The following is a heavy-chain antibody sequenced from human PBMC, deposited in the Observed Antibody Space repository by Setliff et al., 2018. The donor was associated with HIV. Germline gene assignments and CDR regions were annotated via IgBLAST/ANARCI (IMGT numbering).Heavy chain of an antibody. V-gene: IGHV4-38-2*01. D-gene: IGHD3-16*02. CDR3: ASQYYDYVWGSYRYGYFDY. CDR1: GYSITSAYY. CDR2: LYHSGSA. Sequence: PSETLSLTCAVSGYSITSAYYWGWIRQPPGKGLEWIGSLYHSGSASYNPSLKSRVTISLDTSKNQFSLKLNSVTAADTAVYYCASQYYDYVWGSYRYGYFDYWGQGTLVTV. J-gene: IGHJ4*02.